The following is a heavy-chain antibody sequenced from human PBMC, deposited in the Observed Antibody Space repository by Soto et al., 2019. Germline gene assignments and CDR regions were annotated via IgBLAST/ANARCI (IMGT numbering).Heavy chain of an antibody. CDR1: GFSLSTSGVG. Sequence: QITLKESGPTLVKPTQTLTLTCTFSGFSLSTSGVGVGWIRQPPGKALEWLALIYWDDDKRYSPSLKSRLTIPKDTSKNQVVLTMTNMDPVDTAPYYWALIGSRWYSGWFDPWGQGTLVTVSS. J-gene: IGHJ5*02. CDR3: ALIGSRWYSGWFDP. CDR2: IYWDDDK. V-gene: IGHV2-5*02. D-gene: IGHD6-13*01.